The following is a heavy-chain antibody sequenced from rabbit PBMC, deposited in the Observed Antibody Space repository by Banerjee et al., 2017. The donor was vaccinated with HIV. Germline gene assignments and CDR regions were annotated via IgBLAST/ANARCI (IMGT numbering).Heavy chain of an antibody. CDR2: IDTDSSGNT. V-gene: IGHV1S40*01. Sequence: QSLEESGGDLVKPGASLKLSCKASGFTLSSYWICWVRQAPGKGLEWIACIDTDSSGNTYYASWAKGRFTISKTSSTTVTLQMTSLTAADTATYFCARDEAGPDDFKLWGPGTLVTVS. D-gene: IGHD4-1*01. CDR1: GFTLSSYW. CDR3: ARDEAGPDDFKL. J-gene: IGHJ4*01.